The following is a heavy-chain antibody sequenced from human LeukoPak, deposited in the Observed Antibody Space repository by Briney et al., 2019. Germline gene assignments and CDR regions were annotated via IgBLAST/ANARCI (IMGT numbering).Heavy chain of an antibody. J-gene: IGHJ1*01. CDR3: ARDRARSAMAREFQH. CDR1: GYSFTSYG. CDR2: ISAYNGHT. Sequence: ASVKVSCKASGYSFTSYGFSWVRQAPGQGLEWMGWISAYNGHTEYAQKFQGRATMTTDTSTSTAYMELRSLRSDDTAVYFCARDRARSAMAREFQHWGQGTQVTVSS. D-gene: IGHD2-2*01. V-gene: IGHV1-18*01.